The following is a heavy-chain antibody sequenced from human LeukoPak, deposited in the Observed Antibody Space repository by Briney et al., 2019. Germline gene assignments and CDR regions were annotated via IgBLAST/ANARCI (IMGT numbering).Heavy chain of an antibody. CDR2: IYYSGST. J-gene: IGHJ3*02. CDR3: AGGESGYDWYPEAFDI. CDR1: GGSISSGGYS. V-gene: IGHV4-31*03. Sequence: SETLSLTCTVSGGSISSGGYSWSWIRQHPGKGLEWIGYIYYSGSTYYNPSLKSRVTISVDTSKNQFSLKLSSVTAADTAVYYCAGGESGYDWYPEAFDIWGQGTMVTVSS. D-gene: IGHD5-12*01.